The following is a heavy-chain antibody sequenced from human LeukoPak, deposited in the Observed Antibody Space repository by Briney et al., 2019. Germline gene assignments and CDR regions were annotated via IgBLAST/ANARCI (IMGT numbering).Heavy chain of an antibody. D-gene: IGHD4-17*01. J-gene: IGHJ5*02. CDR2: INPNSGGT. V-gene: IGHV1-2*02. CDR3: ARSYGDVKYTWFDP. CDR1: GYTFTGYY. Sequence: GASVKVSCKASGYTFTGYYMHWVRQAPGQGLEWMGWINPNSGGTNYAQKLQGRVTMTTDTSTSTAYMELRSLRSDDTAVYYCARSYGDVKYTWFDPWGQGTLVTVSS.